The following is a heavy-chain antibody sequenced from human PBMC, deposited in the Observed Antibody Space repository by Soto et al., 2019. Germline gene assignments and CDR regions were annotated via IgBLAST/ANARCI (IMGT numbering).Heavy chain of an antibody. J-gene: IGHJ6*01. V-gene: IGHV4-59*01. CDR1: CVSITGCS. CDR2: IYYAGNT. CDR3: ARHDAVPKLQNGMGV. D-gene: IGHD2-15*01. Sequence: LCPTCTVSCVSITGCSGRWIRQPPGRGLEWIGYIYYAGNTLYPPSLKSRVPISVDTSQNPFSLQLSSVTAADTAVYYCARHDAVPKLQNGMGVWGQGITVTVCS.